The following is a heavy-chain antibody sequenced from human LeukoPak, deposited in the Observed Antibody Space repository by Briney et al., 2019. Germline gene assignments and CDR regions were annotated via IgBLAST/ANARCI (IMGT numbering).Heavy chain of an antibody. CDR2: IYHIGST. CDR1: GYSISSGYY. V-gene: IGHV4-38-2*02. CDR3: ARETKDSSSPLVVLDY. J-gene: IGHJ4*02. Sequence: PSETLSLTCTVSGYSISSGYYWGWIRQPPGKGLEWIGSIYHIGSTYYNPSLKSRVTISVDTSKNQFSLKLSSVTAADTAVYYCARETKDSSSPLVVLDYWGQGTLVTVSS. D-gene: IGHD6-6*01.